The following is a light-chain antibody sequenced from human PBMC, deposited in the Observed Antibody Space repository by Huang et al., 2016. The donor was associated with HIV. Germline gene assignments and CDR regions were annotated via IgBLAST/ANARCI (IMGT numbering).Light chain of an antibody. Sequence: DIQMTKSPSTLSASVGDRVTITCRASQSISSWLAWYQQKPGKTPKVLIYKASSLESGVPSRFSGSGSGTEFTLTISSLQPDDFATYYCQQYNRYSYTFGQGTNLEIK. J-gene: IGKJ2*01. CDR2: KAS. CDR1: QSISSW. CDR3: QQYNRYSYT. V-gene: IGKV1-5*03.